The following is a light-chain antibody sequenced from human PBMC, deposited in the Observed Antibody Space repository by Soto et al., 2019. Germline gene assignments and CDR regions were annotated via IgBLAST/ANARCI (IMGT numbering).Light chain of an antibody. CDR2: AAS. CDR1: QDIRHY. Sequence: DIQMTQYPSSLSASVGDRVTITCRASQDIRHYLAWFQQKSGKAPKSLIYAASRLQSGVPSKFIGGGSGTDFTLTITGLQPDDFGTYYCQQYNSYPPTFGQGTKVDIK. V-gene: IGKV1-16*02. J-gene: IGKJ1*01. CDR3: QQYNSYPPT.